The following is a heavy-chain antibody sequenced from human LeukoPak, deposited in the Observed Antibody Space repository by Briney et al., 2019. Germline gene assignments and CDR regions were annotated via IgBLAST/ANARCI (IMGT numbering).Heavy chain of an antibody. CDR2: IRYDGSKK. D-gene: IGHD2-2*01. Sequence: PGGPLRLSCAASGFSFNNHGMHWVRQAPGRGLEWVAFIRYDGSKKYYADSVKGRFTISRDNSKNTLYLQVNSLRVEDTAVYYCAKDLCSSSSCYLDIWGQGAMVAVSS. CDR3: AKDLCSSSSCYLDI. V-gene: IGHV3-30*02. CDR1: GFSFNNHG. J-gene: IGHJ3*02.